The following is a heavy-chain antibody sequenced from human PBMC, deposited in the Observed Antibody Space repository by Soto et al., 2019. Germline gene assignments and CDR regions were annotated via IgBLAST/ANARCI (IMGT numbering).Heavy chain of an antibody. J-gene: IGHJ6*03. D-gene: IGHD2-2*01. CDR1: GGTFSSYT. V-gene: IGHV1-69*08. CDR3: ARDGGASYAPGYYYYMDV. CDR2: IIPIRGIA. Sequence: QVQLVQSGAEVKKPVSSVKVSCKASGGTFSSYTISWVRQAPGQGLELMGRIIPIRGIANYVQKLQGRVTITADKSTSTAYTELSRLRSEDTAVYYCARDGGASYAPGYYYYMDVWGKGPMVTVSS.